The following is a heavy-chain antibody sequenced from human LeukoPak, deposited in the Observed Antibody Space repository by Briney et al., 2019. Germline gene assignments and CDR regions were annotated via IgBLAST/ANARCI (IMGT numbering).Heavy chain of an antibody. Sequence: GGSLRLSRAASGFTFDDYAMHWVRQTPGKGLEWVSGISRTSDTIRYVDSVKGRFTISRDNAKNSLYLQMNSLRPEDMALYYCVKGTGGWLSLYYFDHWGHGTLVTVSS. CDR3: VKGTGGWLSLYYFDH. CDR2: ISRTSDTI. CDR1: GFTFDDYA. D-gene: IGHD3/OR15-3a*01. V-gene: IGHV3-9*03. J-gene: IGHJ4*01.